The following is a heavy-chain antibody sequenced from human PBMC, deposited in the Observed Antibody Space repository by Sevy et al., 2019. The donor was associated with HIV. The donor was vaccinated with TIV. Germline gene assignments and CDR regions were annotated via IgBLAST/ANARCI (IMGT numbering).Heavy chain of an antibody. Sequence: GGSLRLSCAASGFTFSSYWMSWVRQAPGKGLEWVANIKQGGSEKYYVDSVKGRFTISRDNAKNSLYLQMNSLRAEDTAVYCCARGGDDGAFDIWGQGTMVTVSS. D-gene: IGHD2-21*02. J-gene: IGHJ3*02. CDR3: ARGGDDGAFDI. CDR1: GFTFSSYW. V-gene: IGHV3-7*01. CDR2: IKQGGSEK.